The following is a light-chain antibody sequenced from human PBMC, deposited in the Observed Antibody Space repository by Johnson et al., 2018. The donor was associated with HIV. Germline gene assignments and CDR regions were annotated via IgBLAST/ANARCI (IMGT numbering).Light chain of an antibody. CDR2: DNN. CDR3: GTWDSRLSAWS. CDR1: SSNIGNNY. J-gene: IGLJ1*01. Sequence: QPVLTQPPSVSAAPGQKVTISCSGSSSNIGNNYVSWYQQLPGTAPKLLIYDNNKRPSGTPDRFSGSKSGTSATLAITGLQTGDEADYYCGTWDSRLSAWSFGTGTKVAVL. V-gene: IGLV1-51*01.